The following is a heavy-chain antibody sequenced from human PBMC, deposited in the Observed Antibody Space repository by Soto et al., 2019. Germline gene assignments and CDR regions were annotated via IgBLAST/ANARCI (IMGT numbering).Heavy chain of an antibody. CDR2: IRHRGST. V-gene: IGHV4-4*02. D-gene: IGHD2-15*01. Sequence: SETLSLTCAVYGGSISTSAWWTWVRQSPTKGLEWIGEIRHRGSTNKNPSLSSRVTMSVDMSENYFSLSLASVTAADTAVYYCARVALVVSGWFDPWGQGTLVTVS. J-gene: IGHJ5*02. CDR3: ARVALVVSGWFDP. CDR1: GGSISTSAW.